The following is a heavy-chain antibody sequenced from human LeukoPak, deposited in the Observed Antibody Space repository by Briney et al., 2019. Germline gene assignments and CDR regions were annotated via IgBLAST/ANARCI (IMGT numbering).Heavy chain of an antibody. CDR2: NSSSGHDI. CDR1: DFTFSRYS. V-gene: IGHV3-21*01. J-gene: IGHJ6*01. Sequence: GGSLRLSCAASDFTFSRYSMNWFRQAPGEGLEWVSSNSSSGHDIYYADSVKGRFTISRDNAKNSLYLQMNSLRVEDTAVYYCARHGDGFYYGMDVWGQGTTVTVSS. D-gene: IGHD4-17*01. CDR3: ARHGDGFYYGMDV.